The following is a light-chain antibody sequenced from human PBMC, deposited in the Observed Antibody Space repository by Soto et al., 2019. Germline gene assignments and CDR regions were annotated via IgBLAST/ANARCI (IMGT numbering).Light chain of an antibody. V-gene: IGKV1-5*01. CDR2: DAS. Sequence: GARVTITCRASQSISSWLAWYQQKPGKAPKLLIYDASSLESGVPSRFSGSGSGTDFTLTISCLQSEDFATYYCQQYYSFPTTFGQGTRLEIK. CDR1: QSISSW. J-gene: IGKJ5*01. CDR3: QQYYSFPTT.